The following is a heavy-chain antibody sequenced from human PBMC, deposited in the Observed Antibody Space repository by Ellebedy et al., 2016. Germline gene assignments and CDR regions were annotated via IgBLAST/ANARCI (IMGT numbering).Heavy chain of an antibody. CDR1: GGTFSNYA. CDR2: IIPVFHAP. Sequence: SVKVSCXPSGGTFSNYAFTWVRQAPGQGLEWMGGIIPVFHAPNYAQRFQVRVTITADESTSTAYMELTSLRSEDTAVYYCARDPHGGYMDVWGKGTTVTVSS. D-gene: IGHD2-15*01. CDR3: ARDPHGGYMDV. V-gene: IGHV1-69*13. J-gene: IGHJ6*03.